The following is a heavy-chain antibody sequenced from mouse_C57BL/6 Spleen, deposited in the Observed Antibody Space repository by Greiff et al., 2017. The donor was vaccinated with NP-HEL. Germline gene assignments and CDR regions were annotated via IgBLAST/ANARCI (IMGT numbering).Heavy chain of an antibody. Sequence: VKVVESGAELVRPGTSVKMSCKASGYTFTNYWIGWAKQRPGHGLEWIGDIYPGGGYTNYNEKFKGKATLTADKSSSTAYMQFSSLTSEDSAIYYCARGYYGSSYSYYAMDYWGQGTSVTVSS. CDR1: GYTFTNYW. D-gene: IGHD1-1*01. V-gene: IGHV1-63*01. J-gene: IGHJ4*01. CDR3: ARGYYGSSYSYYAMDY. CDR2: IYPGGGYT.